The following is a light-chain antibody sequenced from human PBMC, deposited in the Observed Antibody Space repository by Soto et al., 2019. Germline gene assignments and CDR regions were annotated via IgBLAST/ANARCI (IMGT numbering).Light chain of an antibody. V-gene: IGKV3-11*01. Sequence: EIVLTHSPATLSLSPCERATLSFSASQGLSSYLAWYQQKPGQAPRLLIYDASNRATGIPARFRGSGSGTAFTLTISRLEPEDFAIYYCQQRSNWPPITFGQGTRLEIK. CDR2: DAS. J-gene: IGKJ5*01. CDR1: QGLSSY. CDR3: QQRSNWPPIT.